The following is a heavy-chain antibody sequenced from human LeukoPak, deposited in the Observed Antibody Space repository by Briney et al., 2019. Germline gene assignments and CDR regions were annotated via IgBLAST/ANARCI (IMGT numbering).Heavy chain of an antibody. CDR3: AKQYYGSGSYYVRFDH. J-gene: IGHJ4*02. CDR1: GFTFSTYA. CDR2: ISGSGGST. Sequence: GGSLRLSCAASGFTFSTYAMSWVCQAPGKGLEWVSVISGSGGSTYYADSVKGRFTISRDNSKNTLYLQMNSLRAEDTAVYYCAKQYYGSGSYYVRFDHWGQGTLVTVSS. D-gene: IGHD3-10*01. V-gene: IGHV3-23*01.